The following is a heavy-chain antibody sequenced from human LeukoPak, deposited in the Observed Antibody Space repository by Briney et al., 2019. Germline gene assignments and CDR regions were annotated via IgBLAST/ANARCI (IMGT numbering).Heavy chain of an antibody. CDR1: GYTFINYY. CDR3: ASALYCGGDCYSGRYFFDY. D-gene: IGHD2-21*02. J-gene: IGHJ4*02. V-gene: IGHV1-46*01. Sequence: ASVKVSCKASGYTFINYYIHRVRQAPGQGLEWMGMIDPSGGATSNAQKVQGRVTMTRDTSTSTIYMELSSLRFEDTAVYYCASALYCGGDCYSGRYFFDYWGQGTLVTVSS. CDR2: IDPSGGAT.